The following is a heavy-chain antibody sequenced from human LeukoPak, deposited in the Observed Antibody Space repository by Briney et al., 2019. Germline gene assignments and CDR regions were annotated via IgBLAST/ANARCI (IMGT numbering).Heavy chain of an antibody. CDR2: IRYDGSNK. CDR3: ARPRTGYSYGWDY. Sequence: PGGSLRLSCAASGFTFSSYGMHWVHQAPGKGLEWVAFIRYDGSNKYYADSVKGRFTISRDNSKNTLYLQMNSLRAEDTAVYYCARPRTGYSYGWDYWGQGTLVTVSS. D-gene: IGHD5-18*01. V-gene: IGHV3-30*02. J-gene: IGHJ4*02. CDR1: GFTFSSYG.